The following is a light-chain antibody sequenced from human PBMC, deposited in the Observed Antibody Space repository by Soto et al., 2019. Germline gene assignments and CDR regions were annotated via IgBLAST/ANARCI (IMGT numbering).Light chain of an antibody. CDR1: QSVSSSY. CDR2: GAS. Sequence: EIVLTQSPGTLSLSPGERATLSCRASQSVSSSYLAWYQQKPGQAPRLLIYGASSRATGIPDRFSGSGSGTDFPLTISRLGPEDFAVYYWQQYGSSPGTFGQGTKVEIK. V-gene: IGKV3-20*01. CDR3: QQYGSSPGT. J-gene: IGKJ1*01.